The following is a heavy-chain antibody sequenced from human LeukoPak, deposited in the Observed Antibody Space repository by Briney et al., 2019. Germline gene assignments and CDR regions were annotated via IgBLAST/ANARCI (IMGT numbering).Heavy chain of an antibody. Sequence: SETLSLTCTVSGYSISTGYYWDWIRPPPGKGLEWIGTFYHGGSTYYNPSLKSRVTISVDTSKNQFSLNLTSVTAADTAVYYCARDRVPESYDFWSGYLSSLYYYYYMDVWGKGTTVTVSS. CDR2: FYHGGST. J-gene: IGHJ6*03. V-gene: IGHV4-38-2*02. CDR3: ARDRVPESYDFWSGYLSSLYYYYYMDV. D-gene: IGHD3-3*01. CDR1: GYSISTGYY.